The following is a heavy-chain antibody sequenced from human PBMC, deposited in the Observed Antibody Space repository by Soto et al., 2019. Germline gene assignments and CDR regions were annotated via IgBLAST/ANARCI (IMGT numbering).Heavy chain of an antibody. Sequence: GGSLRLSCAASGFTFSSYGMHWVRQAPGKGLEWVAVISYDGSNKYYADSVKGRFTISRDNSKNTLYLQMNSLRAEDTAVYYCAKDGRFVAFDIWGQGTMVTVSS. J-gene: IGHJ3*02. D-gene: IGHD3-16*01. CDR1: GFTFSSYG. CDR3: AKDGRFVAFDI. V-gene: IGHV3-30*18. CDR2: ISYDGSNK.